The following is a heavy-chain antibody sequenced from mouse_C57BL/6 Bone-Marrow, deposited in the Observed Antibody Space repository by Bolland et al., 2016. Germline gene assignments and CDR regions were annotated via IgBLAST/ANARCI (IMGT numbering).Heavy chain of an antibody. V-gene: IGHV5-6*01. J-gene: IGHJ3*01. CDR3: ARHDRAMVTTGY. D-gene: IGHD2-2*01. Sequence: YPDSVKGRFTISRDNAKNTLYLQMSSLKSEDTAMYYCARHDRAMVTTGYWGQGTLV.